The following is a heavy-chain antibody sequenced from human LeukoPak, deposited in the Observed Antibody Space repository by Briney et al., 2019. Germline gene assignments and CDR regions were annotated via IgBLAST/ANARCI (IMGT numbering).Heavy chain of an antibody. D-gene: IGHD1-26*01. V-gene: IGHV3-7*01. CDR1: GFTFRSYW. CDR2: IKQDGSEK. Sequence: GGSLRLSGAASGFTFRSYWMSWVRQAPGKGLEWVANIKQDGSEKNYVDSVKGRFTISRDNAKNSLYLQMNSLRAEDTAVYYCASGATLISVWGQGTTVTVSS. CDR3: ASGATLISV. J-gene: IGHJ6*02.